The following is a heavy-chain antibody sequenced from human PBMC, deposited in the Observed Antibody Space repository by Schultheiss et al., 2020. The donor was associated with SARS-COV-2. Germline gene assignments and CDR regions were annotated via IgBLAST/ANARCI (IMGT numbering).Heavy chain of an antibody. CDR2: INHSGST. CDR3: ARRGPRSSSYFDL. Sequence: SQTLSLTCAVYGGSFSGYYWSWIRQPPGKGLEWIGEINHSGSTNYNPSLKSRVTISVDTSKNQFSLKLTSVTAADTAVYYCARRGPRSSSYFDLWGRGTLVTVSS. D-gene: IGHD6-6*01. J-gene: IGHJ2*01. CDR1: GGSFSGYY. V-gene: IGHV4-34*01.